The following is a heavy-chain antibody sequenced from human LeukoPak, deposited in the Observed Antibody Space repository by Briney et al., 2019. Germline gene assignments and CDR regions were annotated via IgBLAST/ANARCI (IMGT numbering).Heavy chain of an antibody. V-gene: IGHV4-34*01. CDR1: GGSFSGYH. CDR3: AAIVVVAATLERIDY. D-gene: IGHD2-15*01. J-gene: IGHJ4*02. Sequence: PSETLSLTCAVYGGSFSGYHWSWIRQPPGKGLEWIGEINHSGSTNYNPSLKSRVTISVDTSKNQFSLKLSSVTAADTAVYYCAAIVVVAATLERIDYWGQGTLVTVSS. CDR2: INHSGST.